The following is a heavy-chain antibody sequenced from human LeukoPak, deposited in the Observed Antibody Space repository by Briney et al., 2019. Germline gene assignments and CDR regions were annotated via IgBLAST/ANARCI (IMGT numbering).Heavy chain of an antibody. V-gene: IGHV3-66*01. J-gene: IGHJ5*02. CDR1: GLTVSSNY. CDR2: IYSGGNT. CDR3: ARGSCSFYFHP. D-gene: IGHD2-15*01. Sequence: TGGSLRLSCAASGLTVSSNYIIWVRQAPGKGLEWVSVIYSGGNTYYIDSVKDRFTISRDNSKNTVFLQINSLRAEDTAVYYCARGSCSFYFHPWGQGTLVTVSS.